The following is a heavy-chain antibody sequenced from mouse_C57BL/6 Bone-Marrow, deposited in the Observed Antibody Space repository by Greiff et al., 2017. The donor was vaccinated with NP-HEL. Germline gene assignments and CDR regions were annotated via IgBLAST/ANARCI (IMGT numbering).Heavy chain of an antibody. CDR1: GYTFTDYE. CDR2: IDPETGGT. J-gene: IGHJ4*01. V-gene: IGHV1-15*01. CDR3: TRVLTRYAMDY. Sequence: VQLQQSGAELVRPGASVTLSCKASGYTFTDYEMHWVKQTPVHGLEWIGAIDPETGGTAYNQKFKGKAILTAGKSSSTAYMELRSLTSEDSAVYYCTRVLTRYAMDYWGQGTSVTVSS.